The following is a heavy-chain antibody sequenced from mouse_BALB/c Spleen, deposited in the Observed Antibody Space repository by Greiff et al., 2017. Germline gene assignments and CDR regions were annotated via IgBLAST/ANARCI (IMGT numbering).Heavy chain of an antibody. V-gene: IGHV10-1*02. CDR2: IRSKSNNYAT. J-gene: IGHJ3*01. D-gene: IGHD2-4*01. CDR3: VRHRNYDSAWFAY. CDR1: GFTFNTYA. Sequence: VKLVESGGGLVQPKGSLKLSCAASGFTFNTYAMNWVRQAPGKGLEWVARIRSKSNNYATYYADSVKDRFTISRDDSQSMLYLQMNNLKTEDTAMYYCVRHRNYDSAWFAYWGQGTLVTVSA.